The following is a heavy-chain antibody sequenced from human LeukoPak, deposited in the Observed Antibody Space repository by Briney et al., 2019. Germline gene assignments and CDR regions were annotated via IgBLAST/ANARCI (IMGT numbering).Heavy chain of an antibody. CDR2: INPGDSDT. D-gene: IGHD3-3*01. CDR3: ARLILEWTFDY. J-gene: IGHJ4*02. CDR1: GYSFASYW. Sequence: GESLKISCKASGYSFASYWIGWVRQMPGKGLEWMGIINPGDSDTRYSPSFQGQVTISADKSISTAYLQWSSLKASDTAMYYCARLILEWTFDYWGQGTLVTVSS. V-gene: IGHV5-51*01.